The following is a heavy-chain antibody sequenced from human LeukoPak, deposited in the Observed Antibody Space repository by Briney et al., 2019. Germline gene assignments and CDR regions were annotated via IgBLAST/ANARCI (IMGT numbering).Heavy chain of an antibody. V-gene: IGHV3-48*04. CDR3: ARDDHYDSSGYYPYYYYGMDV. Sequence: QAGGSLRLSCAVSGFTFSSYSMNWVRQAPGKGLEWVSYITSNNSTIYYADSVKGRFTISRDNAKNLLYLQMDSLRAEDTAVYYCARDDHYDSSGYYPYYYYGMDVWGQGTTVTVSS. CDR2: ITSNNSTI. J-gene: IGHJ6*02. CDR1: GFTFSSYS. D-gene: IGHD3-22*01.